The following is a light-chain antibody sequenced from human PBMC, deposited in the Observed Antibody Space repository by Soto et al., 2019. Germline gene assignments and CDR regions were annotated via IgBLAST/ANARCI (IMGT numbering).Light chain of an antibody. CDR3: QQYGNSPGT. V-gene: IGKV3-20*01. CDR2: GAS. Sequence: EILFTQWPATLSMSTGERATLSCRASQSVKTFLVWYQQRPGQAPRLLIYGASTRATGIPDRFSGSGSGTHFTLTVSRLEPEDFAVYYCQQYGNSPGTFGQGSNVDIK. J-gene: IGKJ1*01. CDR1: QSVKTF.